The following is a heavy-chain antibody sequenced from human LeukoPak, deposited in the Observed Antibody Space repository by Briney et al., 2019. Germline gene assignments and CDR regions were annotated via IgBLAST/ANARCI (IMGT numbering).Heavy chain of an antibody. D-gene: IGHD3-9*01. CDR2: ISSSGSTI. V-gene: IGHV3-48*03. J-gene: IGHJ4*02. Sequence: PGGSLRLSCAASGFTFSSYEMNWVRQAPGKGLEWVSYISSSGSTIYYADSVKGRFTISRDNAKNSLYLQMNSLRAEDTAVYYCARGQRYFDWFSYWGQGTLVTVSS. CDR1: GFTFSSYE. CDR3: ARGQRYFDWFSY.